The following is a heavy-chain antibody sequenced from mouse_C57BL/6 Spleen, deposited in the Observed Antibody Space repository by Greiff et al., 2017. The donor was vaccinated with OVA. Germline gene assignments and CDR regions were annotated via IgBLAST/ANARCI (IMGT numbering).Heavy chain of an antibody. V-gene: IGHV1-85*01. CDR1: GYTFTSYD. Sequence: QVQLQQSGPELVKPGASVKLSCKASGYTFTSYDINWVKQRPGQGLEWIGWIYPRDGSTKYNEKFKGKATLTVDTSSSTAYMELHSLTSEDSAVYFCARSGFITTVVAYYFDYWGQGTTLTVSS. J-gene: IGHJ2*01. D-gene: IGHD1-1*01. CDR2: IYPRDGST. CDR3: ARSGFITTVVAYYFDY.